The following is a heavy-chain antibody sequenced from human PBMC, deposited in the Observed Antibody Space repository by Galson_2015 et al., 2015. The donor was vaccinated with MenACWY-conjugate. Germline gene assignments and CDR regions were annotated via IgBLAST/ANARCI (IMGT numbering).Heavy chain of an antibody. D-gene: IGHD1-26*01. J-gene: IGHJ6*02. V-gene: IGHV5-51*01. CDR3: ARHPPGGRGMDV. Sequence: QSGAEVKKPGESLKISCKGSGYTFTTYWIGWVRQMPGKGLEWMGFFSPGDPYTRYNPAFQGKAPISPAKSSSTAYLQWNSLQASDTAMYYCARHPPGGRGMDVWGQGTTVTVSS. CDR1: GYTFTTYW. CDR2: FSPGDPYT.